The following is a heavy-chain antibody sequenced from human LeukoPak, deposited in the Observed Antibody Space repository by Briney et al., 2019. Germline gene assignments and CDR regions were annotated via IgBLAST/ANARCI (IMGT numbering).Heavy chain of an antibody. CDR3: ARDILTKQAYSGYDN. J-gene: IGHJ4*02. CDR1: GFTFSSYS. CDR2: ISSSSNTI. D-gene: IGHD5-12*01. Sequence: GGSLRLSCAASGFTFSSYSMNWVRQAPGKGLEWVSYISSSSNTIYYADSVKGRFTISRDNAKNSLYLQMNSLRDEDTAVYYCARDILTKQAYSGYDNWGQGTLVTVSS. V-gene: IGHV3-48*02.